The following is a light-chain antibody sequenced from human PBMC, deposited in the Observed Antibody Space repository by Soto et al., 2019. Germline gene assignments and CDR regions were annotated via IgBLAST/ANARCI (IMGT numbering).Light chain of an antibody. Sequence: QSALPQPVSVSGSPGQSITISCTGTSSDVGAYNYISWYQQHPGKAPKLIIYDVSSRPSGVSNRFSGSKSGNTASLTISGLQAEDEADYYCSSYSSTSTWVFGGGTKLTVL. J-gene: IGLJ3*02. CDR3: SSYSSTSTWV. CDR2: DVS. CDR1: SSDVGAYNY. V-gene: IGLV2-14*01.